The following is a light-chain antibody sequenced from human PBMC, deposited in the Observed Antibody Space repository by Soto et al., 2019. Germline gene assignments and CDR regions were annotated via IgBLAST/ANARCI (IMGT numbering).Light chain of an antibody. V-gene: IGKV3-20*01. Sequence: EIVLTQSPGTLSLSPGEGATLSCRASQSVASSYLAWYQQKPGQAPRLIIYGASNRATGTPDRFSGGGSRTDFPITSSILEPEDFAEYYCQQYGSSSYTFGQGNKLEIK. J-gene: IGKJ2*01. CDR1: QSVASSY. CDR3: QQYGSSSYT. CDR2: GAS.